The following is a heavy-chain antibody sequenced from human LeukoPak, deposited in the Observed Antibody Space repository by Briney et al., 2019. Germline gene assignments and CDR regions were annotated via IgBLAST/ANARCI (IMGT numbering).Heavy chain of an antibody. CDR1: GYSFTSYW. CDR2: IYPGDSDT. D-gene: IGHD6-19*01. CDR3: ARHVSGWIDY. V-gene: IGHV5-51*01. J-gene: IGHJ4*02. Sequence: GESLKISGKGSGYSFTSYWIGWVRQMPGKGLEWMGIIYPGDSDTRYSPSFQGHVTISADKSIINAYLQWSSLKASDTAMYYCARHVSGWIDYWGQGTLVTVSS.